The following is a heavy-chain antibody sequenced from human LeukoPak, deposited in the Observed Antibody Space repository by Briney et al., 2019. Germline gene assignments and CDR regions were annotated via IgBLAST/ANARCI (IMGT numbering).Heavy chain of an antibody. J-gene: IGHJ4*02. D-gene: IGHD3-10*01. Sequence: SETLSLTCAVYGGSFSGYYWSWIRQPPGKGLEWIGEINHSGSTNYNPSLKSRVTISVDTSKNQFSLKLSSVTAADTAVYYCARHRVRYYGSGSYRGLDYWGQGTLVAVSS. CDR3: ARHRVRYYGSGSYRGLDY. CDR1: GGSFSGYY. CDR2: INHSGST. V-gene: IGHV4-34*01.